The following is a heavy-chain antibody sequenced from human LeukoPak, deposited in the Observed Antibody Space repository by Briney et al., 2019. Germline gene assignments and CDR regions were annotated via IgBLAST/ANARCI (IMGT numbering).Heavy chain of an antibody. J-gene: IGHJ4*02. CDR3: ARDWGSIKVIADY. D-gene: IGHD7-27*01. CDR2: ISSNSDNT. V-gene: IGHV1-18*01. CDR1: GYTFTSYG. Sequence: ASVKVSCKATGYTFTSYGISWVRQAPGQGLEWMGWISSNSDNTNYAQKLQGRVTMTTDTSTSTDYMELRSLRSDDTALYFCARDWGSIKVIADYWGQGTLVT.